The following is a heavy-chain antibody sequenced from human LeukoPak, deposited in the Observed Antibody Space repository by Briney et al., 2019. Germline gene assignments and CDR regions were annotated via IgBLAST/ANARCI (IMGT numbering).Heavy chain of an antibody. CDR1: GFTFSSYE. J-gene: IGHJ6*02. D-gene: IGHD4-17*01. Sequence: QPGGSLRLSCAASGFTFSSYEMNWVRQAPGKGLEWVSHVSSSGSIIYYADSVKGRFTISRDNAKNSLYLQMNSLRAEDTAVYYCAREPVTTFGQRSGMDVWGQGTTVTVSS. V-gene: IGHV3-48*03. CDR3: AREPVTTFGQRSGMDV. CDR2: VSSSGSII.